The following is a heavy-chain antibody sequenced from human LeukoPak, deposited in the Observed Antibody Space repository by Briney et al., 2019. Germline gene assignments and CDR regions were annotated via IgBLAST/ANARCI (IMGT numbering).Heavy chain of an antibody. V-gene: IGHV3-30-3*01. J-gene: IGHJ4*02. CDR3: ARGWFGEPFDY. CDR1: GFTFSSYA. CDR2: ISYDGSNK. Sequence: PGGSLRLSCAASGFTFSSYAMHWVRQAPGKGLEWVAVISYDGSNKYYADSVKGRFTISRDNSKNTLYLQMNSLRAEDTAVYYCARGWFGEPFDYWGQGTLVTVSS. D-gene: IGHD3-10*01.